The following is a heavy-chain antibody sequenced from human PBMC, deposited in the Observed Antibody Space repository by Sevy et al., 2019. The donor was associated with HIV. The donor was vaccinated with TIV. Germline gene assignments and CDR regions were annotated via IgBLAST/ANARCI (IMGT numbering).Heavy chain of an antibody. V-gene: IGHV3-21*01. CDR1: GFTFSSYS. Sequence: GGSLRLSCAASGFTFSSYSMNWVRQAPGKGLEWVSSISSSSSYIYYADSVKGRFTISRDNAKNSLYLQMNSLRAEDKDVYYCARVMPYSSGWYLDPWGQGTLVTVSS. J-gene: IGHJ5*02. CDR2: ISSSSSYI. D-gene: IGHD6-19*01. CDR3: ARVMPYSSGWYLDP.